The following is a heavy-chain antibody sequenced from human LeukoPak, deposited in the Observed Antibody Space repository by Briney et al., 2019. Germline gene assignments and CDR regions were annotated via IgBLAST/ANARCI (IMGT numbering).Heavy chain of an antibody. CDR1: GGSVSSGSYY. J-gene: IGHJ4*02. CDR3: ARDSIYSSGWYWFDY. CDR2: IYYSGST. D-gene: IGHD6-19*01. V-gene: IGHV4-61*01. Sequence: SETLSLTCTVSGGSVSSGSYYWSWIRQPPGKGLEWIGYIYYSGSTNYNPSLKSRVTISVDTSKNQFSLKLSSVTAADTAVYCARDSIYSSGWYWFDYWGQGTLVTVTS.